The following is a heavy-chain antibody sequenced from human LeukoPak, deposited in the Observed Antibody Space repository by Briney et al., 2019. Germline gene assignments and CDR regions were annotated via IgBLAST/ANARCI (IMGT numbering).Heavy chain of an antibody. CDR2: IIHTGST. CDR3: ARLGYYGSGSYYRIQYYYYMDV. Sequence: SETLSLTCAVYGGSFNGHSWSWIRQTPGKGLEWIGEIIHTGSTKYNPSLSSGVTISVDTSKNQFSLKVTYVTAADTAVYYCARLGYYGSGSYYRIQYYYYMDVWGKGTTVTISS. CDR1: GGSFNGHS. D-gene: IGHD3-10*01. V-gene: IGHV4-34*12. J-gene: IGHJ6*03.